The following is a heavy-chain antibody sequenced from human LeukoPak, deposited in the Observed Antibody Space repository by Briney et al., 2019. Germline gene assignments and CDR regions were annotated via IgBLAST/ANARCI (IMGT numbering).Heavy chain of an antibody. CDR1: GGSMSSNY. V-gene: IGHV4-59*01. CDR2: IYYSGST. Sequence: SETLSLTCTVSGGSMSSNYWSWIRQPPGKGVEWIGYIYYSGSTNYNPSLKSRVIISVDTSKNQFSLKLSSVTAADTVVYYCARVYYSRSYDYWYFDLWGRGTLVTVSS. J-gene: IGHJ2*01. D-gene: IGHD6-13*01. CDR3: ARVYYSRSYDYWYFDL.